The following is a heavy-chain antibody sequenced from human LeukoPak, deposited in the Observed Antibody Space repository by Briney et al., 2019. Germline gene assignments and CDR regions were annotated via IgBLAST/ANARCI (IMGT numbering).Heavy chain of an antibody. CDR3: ARERTPLLLWFGESLRY. CDR2: IWYDGSNK. Sequence: GSLRLSCAASGFTFSSYGMHWVRQAPGKGLEWVAVIWYDGSNKYYADSVKGRFTISRDNSKNTLYLQMNSLRAEDTAVYYCARERTPLLLWFGESLRYWGQGTLVTVSS. D-gene: IGHD3-10*01. J-gene: IGHJ4*02. V-gene: IGHV3-33*01. CDR1: GFTFSSYG.